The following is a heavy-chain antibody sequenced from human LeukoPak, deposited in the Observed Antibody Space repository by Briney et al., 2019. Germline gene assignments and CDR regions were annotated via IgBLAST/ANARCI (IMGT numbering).Heavy chain of an antibody. CDR1: GFSFDVHA. J-gene: IGHJ4*02. D-gene: IGHD4-23*01. V-gene: IGHV3-23*01. CDR3: AKDSDYGGNSPFDY. Sequence: GGSLRLSCAASGFSFDVHAMSWVRQAPGKGLEWVSAISGSGGSTYYADSVKGRFTISRDNSKNTLYLQMNSLRAEDTAVYYCAKDSDYGGNSPFDYWGQGALVTVSS. CDR2: ISGSGGST.